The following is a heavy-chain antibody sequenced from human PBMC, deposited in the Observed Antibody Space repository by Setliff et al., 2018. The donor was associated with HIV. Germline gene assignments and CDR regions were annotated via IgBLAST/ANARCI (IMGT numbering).Heavy chain of an antibody. CDR1: GDSINSSSYY. V-gene: IGHV4-39*02. Sequence: SETLSLTCAVSGDSINSSSYYWGWIRQPPGKGLEWIASIYHNGNTYYNPPLKSRATTSADTSKNHLSLKVSSVTAADTALYFCARGGRGGLKFMADAFDIWGQGTVVTVSS. D-gene: IGHD1-26*01. CDR3: ARGGRGGLKFMADAFDI. J-gene: IGHJ3*02. CDR2: IYHNGNT.